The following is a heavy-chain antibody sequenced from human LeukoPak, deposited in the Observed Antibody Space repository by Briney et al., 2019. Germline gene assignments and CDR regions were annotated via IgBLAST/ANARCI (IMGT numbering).Heavy chain of an antibody. D-gene: IGHD3-22*01. CDR1: GGSFSGYY. CDR2: INHSGST. V-gene: IGHV4-34*01. Sequence: SETLSLTCAVYGGSFSGYYWSWIRQPPGKGLEWIEEINHSGSTNYNPSLKSRVTISVDTSKNQFSLKLSSVTAADTAVYYCARGLRRYYYDSSGTGAFDIWGQGTMVTVSS. J-gene: IGHJ3*02. CDR3: ARGLRRYYYDSSGTGAFDI.